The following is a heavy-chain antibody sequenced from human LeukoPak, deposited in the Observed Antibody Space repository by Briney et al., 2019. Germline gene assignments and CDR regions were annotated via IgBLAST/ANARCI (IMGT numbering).Heavy chain of an antibody. D-gene: IGHD5-18*01. V-gene: IGHV3-73*01. J-gene: IGHJ6*03. CDR2: IRSKANSYAT. CDR3: TRWSVDTKHYYYMDV. CDR1: GFTFSGSA. Sequence: GGSLRLSCAASGFTFSGSAMHWVRQASGKGLEWVGRIRSKANSYATAFAASVKGRFTISRDDSKNTAYLQMNSLKTEDTAVYYCTRWSVDTKHYYYMDVWRKGTTVTVSS.